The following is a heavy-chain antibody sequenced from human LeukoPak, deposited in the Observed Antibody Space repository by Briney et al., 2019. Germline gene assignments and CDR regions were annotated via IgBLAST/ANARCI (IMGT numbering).Heavy chain of an antibody. V-gene: IGHV1-2*02. J-gene: IGHJ4*02. CDR1: GYTFTGYY. Sequence: RASVKVSCKASGYTFTGYYLHWVRQAPGQGLEWMGWIDPDSGGTNYAQKFQGRVTMTRDTSITTAYMELSRLRSDDTAVYYCARVDDRGHYSDSSGPRKLFDYWGQGTLVTVSS. CDR3: ARVDDRGHYSDSSGPRKLFDY. CDR2: IDPDSGGT. D-gene: IGHD3-22*01.